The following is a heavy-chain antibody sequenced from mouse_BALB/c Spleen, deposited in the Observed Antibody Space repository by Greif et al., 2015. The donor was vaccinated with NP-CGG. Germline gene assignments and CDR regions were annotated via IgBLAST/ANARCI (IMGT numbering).Heavy chain of an antibody. Sequence: EVKLMESGAELVRPGALVKLSCKASGFNIKDYYMHWVKQRPEQGLEWIGWIDPENGNTIYDPKFQGKASITADTSSNTAYLQLSSLTSEDTAVYYCARDYYRYDGAWFAYWGQGTLVTVSA. J-gene: IGHJ3*01. D-gene: IGHD2-14*01. CDR2: IDPENGNT. V-gene: IGHV14-1*02. CDR3: ARDYYRYDGAWFAY. CDR1: GFNIKDYY.